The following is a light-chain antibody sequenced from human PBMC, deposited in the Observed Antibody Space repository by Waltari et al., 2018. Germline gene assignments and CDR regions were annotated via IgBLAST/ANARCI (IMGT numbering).Light chain of an antibody. CDR2: AAS. Sequence: DIQMTKSPSSLSASVGDRVTITCRASQSISRHLNWYQQKSGKAPKFLIHAASSLQSGVPSRFGGIVSGTDFTLTISCLQPEDFATYYCRQSYNTPFTFGPGTKVDVE. CDR3: RQSYNTPFT. V-gene: IGKV1-39*01. CDR1: QSISRH. J-gene: IGKJ3*01.